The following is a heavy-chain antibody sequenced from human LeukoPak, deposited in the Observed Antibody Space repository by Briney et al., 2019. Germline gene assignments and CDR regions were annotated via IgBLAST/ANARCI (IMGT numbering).Heavy chain of an antibody. CDR3: ARDCSGGSCYWLPLDYYYYMDV. Sequence: QSGGSLRLSCAASGFTFSSYAMSWVRQAPGKGLEWVSAISGSGGSTYYADSVKGRFTVSRDNSKNTLYLQMNSLRAEDTALYYCARDCSGGSCYWLPLDYYYYMDVWGKGTTVTVSS. J-gene: IGHJ6*03. CDR1: GFTFSSYA. D-gene: IGHD2-15*01. V-gene: IGHV3-23*01. CDR2: ISGSGGST.